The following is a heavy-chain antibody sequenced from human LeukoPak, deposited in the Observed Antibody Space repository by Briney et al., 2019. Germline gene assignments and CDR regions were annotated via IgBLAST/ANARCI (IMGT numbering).Heavy chain of an antibody. Sequence: PSETLSLTCTVSGGSISSSSYYWGWIRQPPGKGLEWIGSIYYSGSTYYNPSLKSRVTISVDTSKNQFSLKLSSVTAADTAVYYCARGSRVVILFDPWGQGTLVTASS. CDR3: ARGSRVVILFDP. J-gene: IGHJ5*02. CDR2: IYYSGST. V-gene: IGHV4-39*07. CDR1: GGSISSSSYY. D-gene: IGHD3-3*01.